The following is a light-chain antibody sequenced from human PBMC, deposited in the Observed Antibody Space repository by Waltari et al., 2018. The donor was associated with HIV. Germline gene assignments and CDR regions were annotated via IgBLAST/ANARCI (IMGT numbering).Light chain of an antibody. V-gene: IGLV1-44*01. CDR2: TNN. Sequence: QSVLTQPPSASGTPGQRVTIPCPGSSSTIGSNTVNWYQQLPGTAPKLLIYTNNQRPSGVPDRFSGSKSGTSASLAISGLQSEDEADYYCAAWDDSLNGPVFGGGTKLTVL. J-gene: IGLJ2*01. CDR1: SSTIGSNT. CDR3: AAWDDSLNGPV.